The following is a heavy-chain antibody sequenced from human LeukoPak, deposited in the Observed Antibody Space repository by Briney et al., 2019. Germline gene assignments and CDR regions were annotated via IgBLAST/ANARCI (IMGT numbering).Heavy chain of an antibody. CDR1: GFTFNSYA. Sequence: GGSLRLSCAASGFTFNSYAMNWVRQAPGKGLEWVSAISGSGGSTYYADSVKGRFTISRDNSKNTLYLQMNSLRAEDTAVYYCARDGGGNDYGDYGANYFDYWGQGTLVTVSS. V-gene: IGHV3-23*01. CDR3: ARDGGGNDYGDYGANYFDY. D-gene: IGHD4-17*01. J-gene: IGHJ4*02. CDR2: ISGSGGST.